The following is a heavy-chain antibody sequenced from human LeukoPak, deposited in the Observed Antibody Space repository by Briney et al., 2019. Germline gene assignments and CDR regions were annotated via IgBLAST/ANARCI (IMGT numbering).Heavy chain of an antibody. CDR2: ISSSTSYI. Sequence: GGSLRLSCAASGFTFSSYSMNWVRQAPGKGLEWVSSISSSTSYIYYADSVKGRFIISRDNAKNSLYLQMNSLKTEDTAVYYCTTPERYYYDTSDFYGSPYWGQGTLVTVSS. V-gene: IGHV3-21*04. CDR3: TTPERYYYDTSDFYGSPY. J-gene: IGHJ4*02. CDR1: GFTFSSYS. D-gene: IGHD3-22*01.